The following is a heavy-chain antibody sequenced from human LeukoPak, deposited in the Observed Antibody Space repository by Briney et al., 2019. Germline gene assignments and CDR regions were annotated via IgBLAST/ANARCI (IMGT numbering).Heavy chain of an antibody. CDR1: GGTFSSYA. CDR2: ISAYNGNT. Sequence: ASVKVSCKASGGTFSSYAISWVRQAPGQGLEWMGWISAYNGNTNYAQKLQGRVTMTTDTSTSTAYMELRSLRSDDTAVYYCARSPHLYYGILTGYFRPTYYYYYMDVWGKGTTVTVSS. CDR3: ARSPHLYYGILTGYFRPTYYYYYMDV. J-gene: IGHJ6*03. V-gene: IGHV1-18*01. D-gene: IGHD3-9*01.